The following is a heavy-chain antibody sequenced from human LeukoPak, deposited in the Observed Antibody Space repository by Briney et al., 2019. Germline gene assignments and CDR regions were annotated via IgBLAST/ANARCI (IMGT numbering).Heavy chain of an antibody. CDR2: INTNTGNP. J-gene: IGHJ5*02. CDR1: GYTFTSYA. Sequence: ASVKVSCKASGYTFTSYAMNWVRQAPGQGLEWMGWINTNTGNPTYAQGFTGRFVFSLDTSVSTAYLQISSLKAEDTAVYYCARAGGFIGPLGYCSGGSCYSDILWFDPWGQGTLVTVSS. V-gene: IGHV7-4-1*02. D-gene: IGHD2-15*01. CDR3: ARAGGFIGPLGYCSGGSCYSDILWFDP.